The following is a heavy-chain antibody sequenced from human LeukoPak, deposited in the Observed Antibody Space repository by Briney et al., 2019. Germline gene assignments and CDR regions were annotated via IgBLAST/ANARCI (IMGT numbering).Heavy chain of an antibody. CDR2: IYSGGST. CDR1: GFTFSSYA. J-gene: IGHJ5*02. V-gene: IGHV3-53*01. CDR3: ARDPFLDVVPGA. D-gene: IGHD2-21*01. Sequence: GGSLRLSCAASGFTFSSYAMSWVRQAPGKGLEWVSVIYSGGSTYYADSVKGRFTISRDNSKNTLYLQMNSLRAEDTAVYYCARDPFLDVVPGAWGQGTLVTVSS.